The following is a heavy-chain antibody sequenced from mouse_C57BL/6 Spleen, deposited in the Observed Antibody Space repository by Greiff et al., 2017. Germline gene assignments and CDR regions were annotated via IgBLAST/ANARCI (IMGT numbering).Heavy chain of an antibody. CDR3: ARSPWCAD. Sequence: VQLKESGPELVKPGASVKISCKASGYSFTGYYMNWVKQSPEQSLEWIGEINPSTGGTTYNQKFKAKATLTVDKSSSTAYMQLKSLTSEDSAVYYCARSPWCADWGEGTLDTVSA. J-gene: IGHJ3*01. V-gene: IGHV1-42*01. CDR1: GYSFTGYY. CDR2: INPSTGGT.